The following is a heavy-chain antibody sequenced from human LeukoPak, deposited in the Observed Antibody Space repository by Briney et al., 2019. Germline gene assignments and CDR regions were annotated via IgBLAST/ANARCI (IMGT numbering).Heavy chain of an antibody. D-gene: IGHD3-3*01. CDR3: AKRGEWQLTKASLDS. CDR2: ISERDGAT. Sequence: PGGSLRLSCAMSAFTFNNYGMYWVRQAPGKGLEFASAISERDGATSYAESVKGRFSISRDSSKNTVFLQMNNLRAEDTATYYCAKRGEWQLTKASLDSWGQGTLVTVSS. CDR1: AFTFNNYG. V-gene: IGHV3-23*01. J-gene: IGHJ4*02.